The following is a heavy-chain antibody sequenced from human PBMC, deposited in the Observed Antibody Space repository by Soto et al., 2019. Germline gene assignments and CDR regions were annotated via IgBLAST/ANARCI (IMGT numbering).Heavy chain of an antibody. CDR2: IYYSGST. CDR3: ARESTRFYDTYSDP. CDR1: GGSISSGGYY. V-gene: IGHV4-31*03. D-gene: IGHD3-22*01. J-gene: IGHJ5*02. Sequence: SETLSLTCTVSGGSISSGGYYWSWIRQHPGKGLEWIGYIYYSGSTYYNPSLKSRVTISVDTSKNQFSLKLSSVTAADTAVYYCARESTRFYDTYSDPWGQGTLVTVS.